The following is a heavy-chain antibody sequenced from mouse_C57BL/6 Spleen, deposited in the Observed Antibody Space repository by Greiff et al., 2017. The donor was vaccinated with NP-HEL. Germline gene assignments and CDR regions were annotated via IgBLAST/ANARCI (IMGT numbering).Heavy chain of an antibody. CDR1: GYAFTNYL. V-gene: IGHV1-54*01. Sequence: QVQLQQSGAELVRPGTSVKVSCKASGYAFTNYLIEWVKQRPGQGLEWIGVINPGSGGTNYNEKFKGKATLTADKSSSTAYMQLSSLTSEDSAVYFCARWDRGAMDYWGQGTSVTVSS. CDR3: ARWDRGAMDY. J-gene: IGHJ4*01. D-gene: IGHD4-1*01. CDR2: INPGSGGT.